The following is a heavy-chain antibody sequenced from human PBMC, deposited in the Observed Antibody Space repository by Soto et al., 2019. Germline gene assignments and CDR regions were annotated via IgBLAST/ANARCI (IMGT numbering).Heavy chain of an antibody. CDR2: ISYDGSNK. J-gene: IGHJ4*02. Sequence: GGSLRLSCAASGFTFSSYAMHWVRQAPGKGLEWVAVISYDGSNKYYADSVKGRFTISRDNSKNTLYLQMNSLRAEDTAVCYCARGQQLVRAPFDYWGQGTLVTVSS. D-gene: IGHD6-13*01. CDR1: GFTFSSYA. V-gene: IGHV3-30-3*01. CDR3: ARGQQLVRAPFDY.